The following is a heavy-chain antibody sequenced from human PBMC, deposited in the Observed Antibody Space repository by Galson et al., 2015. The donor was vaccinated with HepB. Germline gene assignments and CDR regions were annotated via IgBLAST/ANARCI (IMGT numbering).Heavy chain of an antibody. Sequence: SLRLSCAASGFSFTRYAMTWVRQAPGKGLEWVSSITSSGGNSYYTDSVKGRFTFSRANSKNTLLLQLNSPSAEDTAMYFCAKDGIMVANNPYHLHYWGQGTLATVSS. CDR1: GFSFTRYA. D-gene: IGHD2-15*01. CDR2: ITSSGGNS. J-gene: IGHJ4*02. CDR3: AKDGIMVANNPYHLHY. V-gene: IGHV3-23*01.